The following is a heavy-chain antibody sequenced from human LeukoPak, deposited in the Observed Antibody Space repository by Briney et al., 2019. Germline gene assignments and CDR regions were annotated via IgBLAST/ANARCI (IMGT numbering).Heavy chain of an antibody. J-gene: IGHJ5*02. Sequence: SVKVSCKASGGTFSSYAISWVRQAPGQGLEWMGGIIPIFGTANYAQKFQGRVTITAYESTSTAYMEPSSLRSEDTAVYYCARQYCSSTSCPKDPWGQGTLVTVSS. CDR2: IIPIFGTA. CDR1: GGTFSSYA. D-gene: IGHD2-2*01. CDR3: ARQYCSSTSCPKDP. V-gene: IGHV1-69*13.